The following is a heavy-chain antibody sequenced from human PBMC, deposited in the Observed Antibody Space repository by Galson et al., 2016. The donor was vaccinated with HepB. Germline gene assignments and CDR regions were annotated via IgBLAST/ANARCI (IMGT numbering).Heavy chain of an antibody. V-gene: IGHV4-61*01. CDR3: AKDEGFYNGMDF. D-gene: IGHD2-2*02. CDR1: GGSVSSASHY. Sequence: ETLSLTCTVSGGSVSSASHYWSWVRQPTGKGLEWIGSISDSESTKYNPSLKGRVTISFDRSKNQFSLRLNSVIAADTAVYYCAKDEGFYNGMDFWGQGTTVTVSS. J-gene: IGHJ6*02. CDR2: ISDSEST.